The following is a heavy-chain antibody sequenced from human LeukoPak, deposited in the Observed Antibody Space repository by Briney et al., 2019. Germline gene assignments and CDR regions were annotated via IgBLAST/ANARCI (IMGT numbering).Heavy chain of an antibody. J-gene: IGHJ6*02. Sequence: GRSLRLSCAASGFTFSDYGMHWVRQAPGKGLEWVAVISYDGSNKYYADSVKGRFTISRDNSRNTLYLQMNGLRAGDTAVYYCARDAISSSKNRYGMDVWGQGTTVTVSS. D-gene: IGHD6-13*01. CDR1: GFTFSDYG. V-gene: IGHV3-30*03. CDR3: ARDAISSSKNRYGMDV. CDR2: ISYDGSNK.